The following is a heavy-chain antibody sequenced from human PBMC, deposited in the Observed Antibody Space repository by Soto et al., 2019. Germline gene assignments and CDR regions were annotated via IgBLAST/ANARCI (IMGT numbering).Heavy chain of an antibody. V-gene: IGHV4-59*12. CDR2: IYHSGST. CDR1: GGSISSYY. J-gene: IGHJ4*02. Sequence: SETLSLTCTVSGGSISSYYWSWIRQPPGKGLEWIGYIYHSGSTYYNPSLKSRVTISVDRSKNQFSLKLSSVTAADTAVYYCARVPDYWRQGTLVTVSS. CDR3: ARVPDY.